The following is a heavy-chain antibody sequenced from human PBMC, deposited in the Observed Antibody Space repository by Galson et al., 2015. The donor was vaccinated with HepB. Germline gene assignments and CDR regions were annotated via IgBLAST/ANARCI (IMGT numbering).Heavy chain of an antibody. CDR3: ARGDYYDSSGYYLYFQH. CDR1: GFTFSSYA. D-gene: IGHD3-22*01. Sequence: SLRLSCAASGFTFSSYAMHWVRQAPGKGLEWVAVISYDGSNKYYADSVKGRFTISRDNSKNTLYLQMNSLRAEDTAVYCCARGDYYDSSGYYLYFQHWGQGTLVTVSS. V-gene: IGHV3-30-3*01. CDR2: ISYDGSNK. J-gene: IGHJ1*01.